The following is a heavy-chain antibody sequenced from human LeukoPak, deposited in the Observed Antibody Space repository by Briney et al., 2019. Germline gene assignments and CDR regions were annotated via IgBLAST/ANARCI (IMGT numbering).Heavy chain of an antibody. Sequence: ASVKVSCKASGYAFTDYYMHWVRQGPGQGLEWMGWINPNSGDTNYPQKFQGRVTMTRDTSISTAYMELSSMRSDDTAVYYCARGRYCSSTSCSDFHYWGQGTLVTVSS. J-gene: IGHJ4*02. D-gene: IGHD2-2*01. CDR3: ARGRYCSSTSCSDFHY. CDR2: INPNSGDT. V-gene: IGHV1-2*02. CDR1: GYAFTDYY.